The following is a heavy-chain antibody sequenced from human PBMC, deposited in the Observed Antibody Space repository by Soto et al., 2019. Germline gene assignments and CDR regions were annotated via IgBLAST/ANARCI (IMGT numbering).Heavy chain of an antibody. CDR3: AVYDFWSGYDPGYYGMDV. J-gene: IGHJ6*02. V-gene: IGHV1-18*01. CDR2: ISAYNGNT. D-gene: IGHD3-3*01. Sequence: ASVKVSCKASGYTFTSYGISWVRQAPGQGLEWMGWISAYNGNTNYAQKLQGRVTMTTDTSTSTAYMELRSLRSDDTAMYYCAVYDFWSGYDPGYYGMDVWGQGTTVTVSS. CDR1: GYTFTSYG.